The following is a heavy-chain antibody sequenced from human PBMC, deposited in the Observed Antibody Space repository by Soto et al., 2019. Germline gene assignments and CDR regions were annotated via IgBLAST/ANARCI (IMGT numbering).Heavy chain of an antibody. Sequence: GGSLRLSCTASGFTFSDYAMSWVRQAPGKGLEWVGFIRSNAYGGTAEYAASVKGRFAISRDDSKSIAYLQMNSLKSDDTALYYCTRDLSPPSSCGGDCYGMDIWGQGTTVTISS. V-gene: IGHV3-49*04. J-gene: IGHJ6*02. D-gene: IGHD2-21*01. CDR3: TRDLSPPSSCGGDCYGMDI. CDR1: GFTFSDYA. CDR2: IRSNAYGGTA.